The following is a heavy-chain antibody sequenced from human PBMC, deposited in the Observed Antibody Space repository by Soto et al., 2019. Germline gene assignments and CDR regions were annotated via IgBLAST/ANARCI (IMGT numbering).Heavy chain of an antibody. Sequence: EVHLVESGGGLVQPGGSLRLSCAASGFTFNSYWMHWVRQVPGGGLEWVSHISGDGDGADYADSVKGRFTISRDNAKKTLYLQLTSLRLEDTAVYFCARDPESREVGMDVWGQGTTVTVS. V-gene: IGHV3-74*01. CDR2: ISGDGDGA. CDR3: ARDPESREVGMDV. J-gene: IGHJ6*02. CDR1: GFTFNSYW.